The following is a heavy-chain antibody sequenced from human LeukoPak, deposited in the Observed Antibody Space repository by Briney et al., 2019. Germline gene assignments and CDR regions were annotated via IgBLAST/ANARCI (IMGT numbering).Heavy chain of an antibody. CDR3: ASERGITMVRGVIIPSYYYYGMDV. Sequence: ASVKVSCKASGYTFTGYYMHWVRQAPGQGLEWMGWINPNSGGTNYAQKLQGRVTMTRDTSISTAYMELSSLRSEDTAVYYCASERGITMVRGVIIPSYYYYGMDVWGQGTTVTVSS. V-gene: IGHV1-2*02. D-gene: IGHD3-10*01. CDR2: INPNSGGT. J-gene: IGHJ6*02. CDR1: GYTFTGYY.